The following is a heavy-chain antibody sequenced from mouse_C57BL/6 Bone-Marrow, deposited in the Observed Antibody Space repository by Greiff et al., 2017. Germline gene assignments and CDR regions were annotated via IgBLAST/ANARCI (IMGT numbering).Heavy chain of an antibody. CDR3: ARRGRQRGSRGGYFDY. Sequence: QVQLQQSGAELVKPGASVKMSCKASGYTFTTYPIEWMKQNHGKSLEWIGNFHPYNDDTKYNEKFKGKATLTVEKSSSTVYLELSRLTSGDSAVYYCARRGRQRGSRGGYFDYWGQGTTLTVSS. V-gene: IGHV1-47*01. CDR2: FHPYNDDT. CDR1: GYTFTTYP. D-gene: IGHD1-1*01. J-gene: IGHJ2*01.